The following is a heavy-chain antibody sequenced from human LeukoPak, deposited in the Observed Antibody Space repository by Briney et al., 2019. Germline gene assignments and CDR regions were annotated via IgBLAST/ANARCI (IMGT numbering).Heavy chain of an antibody. Sequence: GGSLRLSCATSGFTFSSRDMNWVRQAPAKGLEWVSYMGISDTATLYADSVKGRFAISRDNAKNSLYLQMNSLRAEDTAVYYCAKDRAYDMLTGYIFDYWGQGTLVTVSS. CDR3: AKDRAYDMLTGYIFDY. V-gene: IGHV3-48*03. J-gene: IGHJ4*02. CDR2: MGISDTAT. CDR1: GFTFSSRD. D-gene: IGHD3-9*01.